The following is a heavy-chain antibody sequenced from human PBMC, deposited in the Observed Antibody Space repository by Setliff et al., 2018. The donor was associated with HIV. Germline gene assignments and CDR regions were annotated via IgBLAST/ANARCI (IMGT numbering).Heavy chain of an antibody. CDR2: ISASGTT. Sequence: PSETLSLTCTVSSGSISGFYWTWIRQPAGKGLEWIGRISASGTTVYNPALKSRVIMSVDTSKKSFALRVTSVTAADPAVYYCARIFGDQGYYYGMDVWGQGTTVTVSS. CDR1: SGSISGFY. D-gene: IGHD3-3*01. CDR3: ARIFGDQGYYYGMDV. J-gene: IGHJ6*02. V-gene: IGHV4-4*07.